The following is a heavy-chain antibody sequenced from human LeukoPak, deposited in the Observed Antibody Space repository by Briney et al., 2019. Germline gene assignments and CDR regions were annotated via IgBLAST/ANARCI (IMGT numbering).Heavy chain of an antibody. CDR1: GFTFSSYW. J-gene: IGHJ6*02. D-gene: IGHD2-21*02. V-gene: IGHV3-7*03. CDR2: IKQDGSEK. Sequence: PGGSLRLSCAASGFTFSSYWMSWVRQAPGKGLEWVANIKQDGSEKYYVDSVKGRFTISRDNAKNSLYLQMNSLRAEDTAVYYCARGGDPLGAYYYYGMDVWGQGTTVTVSS. CDR3: ARGGDPLGAYYYYGMDV.